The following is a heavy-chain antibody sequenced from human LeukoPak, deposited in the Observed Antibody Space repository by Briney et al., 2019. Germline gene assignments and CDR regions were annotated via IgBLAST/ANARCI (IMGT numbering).Heavy chain of an antibody. CDR1: GFSFSGEA. Sequence: GGPLRLSCAASGFSFSGEAMSWVRQAPGRGLEWVSSVRERSPSPTYADSVKGRFTISRDNSKNTLYLQMNSLRAEDTAVYYCARWESSWYYFDYWGQGTLVTVSS. D-gene: IGHD6-13*01. V-gene: IGHV3-23*01. CDR3: ARWESSWYYFDY. CDR2: VRERSPSP. J-gene: IGHJ4*02.